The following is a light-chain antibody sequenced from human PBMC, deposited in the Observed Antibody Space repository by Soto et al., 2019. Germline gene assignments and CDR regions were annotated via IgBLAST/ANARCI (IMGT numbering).Light chain of an antibody. CDR2: GAS. CDR1: QSVRY. J-gene: IGKJ5*01. V-gene: IGKV3-15*01. Sequence: EIVLTQSPATLSVSLGEGATISCRASQSVRYLAWYQQKPGQAPSLLIDGASARAAGVPARFSVSGSGTDFTLTISSLQPEDIAVYYCQHYDNWPLTFGQGTRLDIK. CDR3: QHYDNWPLT.